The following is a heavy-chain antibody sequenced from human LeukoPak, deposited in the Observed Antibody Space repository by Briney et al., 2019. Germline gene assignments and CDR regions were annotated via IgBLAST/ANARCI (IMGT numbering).Heavy chain of an antibody. V-gene: IGHV3-33*01. CDR2: IWYDGSNK. D-gene: IGHD3-10*01. Sequence: GGSLRLSCAASGFTFSSYGMHWVRQAPGKGLEWVAVIWYDGSNKYYADSVKGRFTISRDNSKNTLYLQMNSLRAEDTAVYYCVRGPRPSLWFGELSAYYFDYWGQGTLVTVSS. CDR3: VRGPRPSLWFGELSAYYFDY. J-gene: IGHJ4*02. CDR1: GFTFSSYG.